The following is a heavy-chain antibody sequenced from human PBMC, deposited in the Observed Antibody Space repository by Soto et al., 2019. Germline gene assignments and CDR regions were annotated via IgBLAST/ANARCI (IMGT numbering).Heavy chain of an antibody. CDR2: IIPIFGTA. Sequence: VKVSCKASGGTFSSYAISWVRQAPGQGLEWMGGIIPIFGTANYAQKFQGRVTITADESTSTAYMELSSLRSEDTAVYYCAREPPPTAMATGYFDYWGQGTLVTVSS. V-gene: IGHV1-69*13. J-gene: IGHJ4*02. D-gene: IGHD5-18*01. CDR3: AREPPPTAMATGYFDY. CDR1: GGTFSSYA.